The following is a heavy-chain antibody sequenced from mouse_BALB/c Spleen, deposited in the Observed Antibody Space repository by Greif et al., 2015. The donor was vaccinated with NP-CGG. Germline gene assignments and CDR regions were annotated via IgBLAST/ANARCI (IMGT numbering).Heavy chain of an antibody. CDR1: GFTFSDYG. D-gene: IGHD2-4*01. V-gene: IGHV5-15*02. CDR2: ISNLAYSI. J-gene: IGHJ1*01. CDR3: ARDGGLRWYFDV. Sequence: EVRLVESGGGLVQPGGSRKLSCAASGFTFSDYGMAWVRQAPGKGPEWVAFISNLAYSIYYADTVTGRFTISRENAKNTLYLEMSSLRSEDTAMYYCARDGGLRWYFDVWGAGTTVTVSS.